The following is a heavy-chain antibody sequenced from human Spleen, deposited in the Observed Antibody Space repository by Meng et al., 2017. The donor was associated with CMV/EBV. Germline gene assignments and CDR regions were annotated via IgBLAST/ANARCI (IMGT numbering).Heavy chain of an antibody. CDR2: IYSGGST. J-gene: IGHJ6*02. CDR1: GFSVSSNY. Sequence: GSLKISCAASGFSVSSNYMIWVRQAPGKGLEWVSVIYSGGSTYYADSVKGRFTISRDNSKNTLYLQMNSLRAEDTAVYYCARGAYYGMDVWGQGTTVTVSS. V-gene: IGHV3-53*01. CDR3: ARGAYYGMDV.